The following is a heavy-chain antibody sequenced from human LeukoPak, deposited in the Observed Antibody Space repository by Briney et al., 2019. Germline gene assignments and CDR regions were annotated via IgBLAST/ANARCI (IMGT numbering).Heavy chain of an antibody. CDR3: ARGATYSSSSPDY. V-gene: IGHV3-21*01. J-gene: IGHJ4*02. CDR2: ISSSGSYI. Sequence: GGSLRLSCAASGFTLSSYSMNWVRQAPGKGLEWVSAISSSGSYIYYADSVKGRFTISRDNAKNSLYLQMNSLRAEDTAVCYCARGATYSSSSPDYWGQGTLVTVSS. CDR1: GFTLSSYS. D-gene: IGHD6-6*01.